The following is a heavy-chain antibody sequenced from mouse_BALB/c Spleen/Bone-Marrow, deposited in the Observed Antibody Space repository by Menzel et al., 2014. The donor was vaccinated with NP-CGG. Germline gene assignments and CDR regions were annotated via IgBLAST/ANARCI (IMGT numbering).Heavy chain of an antibody. CDR3: AREDGNYGDAMDY. V-gene: IGHV1-39*01. CDR2: INPYYGST. CDR1: GYLFTDYI. Sequence: VQLKESGPELVKPGASVKISYKASGYLFTDYIMVWVKQSHGKSLEWIGNINPYYGSTSYNLKFKGKATLTVDKSSNTAYMQLNSLTSEDSAVYYCAREDGNYGDAMDYWGQGTSVTVSS. J-gene: IGHJ4*01. D-gene: IGHD2-1*01.